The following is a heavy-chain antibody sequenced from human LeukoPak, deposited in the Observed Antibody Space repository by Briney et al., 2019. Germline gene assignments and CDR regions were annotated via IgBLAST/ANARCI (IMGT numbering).Heavy chain of an antibody. CDR2: IRSKAYGGTT. J-gene: IGHJ6*04. V-gene: IGHV3-49*04. D-gene: IGHD3-10*01. CDR1: GFTFGDYA. CDR3: TREATITVVRGVIGPRRNYYYYYGMDV. Sequence: PGRSLRLSCTASGFTFGDYAMSWVRPPPGKGLEWVGFIRSKAYGGTTEYAASVKGRFTISRDDSKSIAYLQMNSLKTEDTAVYYCTREATITVVRGVIGPRRNYYYYYGMDVWGKGTTVTVSS.